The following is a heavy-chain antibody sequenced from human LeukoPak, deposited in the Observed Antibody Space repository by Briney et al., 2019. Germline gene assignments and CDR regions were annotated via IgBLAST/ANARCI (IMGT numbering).Heavy chain of an antibody. D-gene: IGHD2-2*01. V-gene: IGHV3-30*02. CDR2: IRYDGSNK. CDR1: GFTFSSYG. Sequence: GGSLRLSCAASGFTFSSYGMHWVRQAPGKGLEWVAFIRYDGSNKYYADSVKGRFTISRDNSKNTLYLQMNSLRAEDPAVYYCAKDGVVPAIDEYYFDYWGQGTLVTVSS. J-gene: IGHJ4*02. CDR3: AKDGVVPAIDEYYFDY.